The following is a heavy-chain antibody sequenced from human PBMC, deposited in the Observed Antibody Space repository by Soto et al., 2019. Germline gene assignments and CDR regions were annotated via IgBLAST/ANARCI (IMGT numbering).Heavy chain of an antibody. CDR3: TRETMTIRLYFDY. Sequence: GSLRLSCVASGFTFSSYAMHWVRQAPGKGLEWLAVISYDGSNEYYADSVKGRFIISRDNSKNTLYLQVNSLRAEDTAMYYCTRETMTIRLYFDYWGQGALVTVSS. CDR2: ISYDGSNE. CDR1: GFTFSSYA. V-gene: IGHV3-30-3*01. J-gene: IGHJ4*02. D-gene: IGHD3-3*01.